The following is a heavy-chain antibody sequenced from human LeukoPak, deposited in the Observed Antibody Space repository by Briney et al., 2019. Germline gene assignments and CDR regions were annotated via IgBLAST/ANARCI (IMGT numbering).Heavy chain of an antibody. CDR3: ASSRGGDYLAFDY. D-gene: IGHD4-17*01. CDR1: GGTFSSYA. J-gene: IGHJ4*02. V-gene: IGHV1-69*13. Sequence: SVKVACKASGGTFSSYAISWVRQAPGQGLEWMGGIIPIFGTANYAQKFQGRVTITADESTSTAYMELSSLRSEDTAVYYCASSRGGDYLAFDYWGQGTLVTVSS. CDR2: IIPIFGTA.